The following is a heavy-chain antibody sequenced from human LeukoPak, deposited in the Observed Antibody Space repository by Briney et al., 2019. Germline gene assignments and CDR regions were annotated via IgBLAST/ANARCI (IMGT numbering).Heavy chain of an antibody. V-gene: IGHV3-11*06. J-gene: IGHJ4*02. CDR3: ARLGWATAPLDY. CDR2: ISSSSSYT. Sequence: AGGSLRLSCAASGFTFSDYYMSWIRQAPGKGLEWVSYISSSSSYTNYADSVKGRFTISRHNAKNSLYLQMNSLRAEDTAVYYCARLGWATAPLDYWGQGTLVTVSS. D-gene: IGHD5-12*01. CDR1: GFTFSDYY.